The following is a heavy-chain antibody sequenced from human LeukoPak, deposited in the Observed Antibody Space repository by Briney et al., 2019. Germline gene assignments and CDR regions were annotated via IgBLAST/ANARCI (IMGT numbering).Heavy chain of an antibody. CDR1: GGSLSSGSYY. J-gene: IGHJ4*02. V-gene: IGHV4-61*01. Sequence: SETLSLTCTVSGGSLSSGSYYWSWLRPPPGKGLEWIGYIYYRANTNYNPSIQSRVTMSVDTSKNQFSLKLTSVTAADTAVYYCARGPPYYYGSWNYWGETTFDYWGQGTLVTVSS. CDR3: ARGPPYYYGSWNYWGETTFDY. CDR2: IYYRANT. D-gene: IGHD3-10*01.